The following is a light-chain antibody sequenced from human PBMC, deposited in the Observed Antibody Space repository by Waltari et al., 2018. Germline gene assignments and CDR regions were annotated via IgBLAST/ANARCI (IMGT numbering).Light chain of an antibody. J-gene: IGKJ1*01. CDR2: AAS. CDR3: QHYNAYRT. CDR1: QSISTG. V-gene: IGKV1-5*01. Sequence: DIQMTQSPSTLSASVGDRVILTCRASQSISTGLAWYQQKPGKAPKLLIFAASSLQTGVPSRFSGSGSGTEFTLTINSLQPDDFATDYCQHYNAYRTFGQGTKVEIK.